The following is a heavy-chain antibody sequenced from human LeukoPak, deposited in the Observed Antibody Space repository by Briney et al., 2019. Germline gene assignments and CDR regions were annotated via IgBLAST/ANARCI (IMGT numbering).Heavy chain of an antibody. D-gene: IGHD5-18*01. CDR3: ARDRDTAMVTFDY. Sequence: SVKVSCKASGGTFISYAISWVRQAPGQGLEWMGRIIPIFGIANYAQKFQGRVTITADKSTSTAYMELSSLRSEDTAVYYCARDRDTAMVTFDYWGQGTLVTVSS. CDR1: GGTFISYA. CDR2: IIPIFGIA. V-gene: IGHV1-69*04. J-gene: IGHJ4*02.